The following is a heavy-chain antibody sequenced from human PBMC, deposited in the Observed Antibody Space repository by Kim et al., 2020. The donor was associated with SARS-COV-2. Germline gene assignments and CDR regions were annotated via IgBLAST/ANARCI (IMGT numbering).Heavy chain of an antibody. CDR3: ASSLSGYGSQREAFDI. V-gene: IGHV4-31*03. D-gene: IGHD3-22*01. J-gene: IGHJ3*02. CDR2: IYYSGST. CDR1: GGSISSGGYY. Sequence: SETLSLTCTVSGGSISSGGYYWSWIRQHPGKGLEWIGYIYYSGSTYYNPSLKSRVTISVDTSKNQFSLKLSSVTAADTAVYYCASSLSGYGSQREAFDIWGQGTMVTVSS.